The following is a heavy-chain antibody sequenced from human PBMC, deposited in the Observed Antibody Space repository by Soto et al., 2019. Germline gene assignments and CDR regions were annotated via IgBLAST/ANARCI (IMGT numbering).Heavy chain of an antibody. CDR1: GYTFTGYY. J-gene: IGHJ6*02. V-gene: IGHV1-2*02. CDR3: ASLTTYYDILTGYKTPMGYYYGMDV. Sequence: ASVKVSCKASGYTFTGYYMHWVRQAPGQGLEWMGWINPSSGGTNYAQKFQGRVTMTRDTSISTAYMELSRLRSDDTAVYYCASLTTYYDILTGYKTPMGYYYGMDVWGQGTTVTVSS. CDR2: INPSSGGT. D-gene: IGHD3-9*01.